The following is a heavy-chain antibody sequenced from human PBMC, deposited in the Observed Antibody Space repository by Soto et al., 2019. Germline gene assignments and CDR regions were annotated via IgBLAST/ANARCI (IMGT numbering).Heavy chain of an antibody. D-gene: IGHD2-2*01. CDR1: GGSISSGGYS. J-gene: IGHJ4*02. Sequence: PSETLSLTCAVSGGSISSGGYSWSWIRQPPGKGLEWIGYIYHSGSTYYNPSLKSRVTISVDRSKNQFSLKLSSVTAADTAVYYCARAGCSGTSCYSFDYWGQGTLVTVSS. CDR3: ARAGCSGTSCYSFDY. CDR2: IYHSGST. V-gene: IGHV4-30-2*01.